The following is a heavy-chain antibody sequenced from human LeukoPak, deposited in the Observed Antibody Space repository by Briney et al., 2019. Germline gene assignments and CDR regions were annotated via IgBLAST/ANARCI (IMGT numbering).Heavy chain of an antibody. CDR1: APSFSDDS. CDR3: ARVLPLVRARSFISVIRGAATGASIWFDR. D-gene: IGHD3-10*01. CDR2: INHSEDT. Sequence: PSQTLSLTRTVYAPSFSDDSSSWIRHPPGRGLEWIGEINHSEDTNYNPSLMGRVTISVDTSKSQLSLNLRSVTAADTGGSFCARVLPLVRARSFISVIRGAATGASIWFDRGGQGSLVTVS. V-gene: IGHV4-34*01. J-gene: IGHJ5*02.